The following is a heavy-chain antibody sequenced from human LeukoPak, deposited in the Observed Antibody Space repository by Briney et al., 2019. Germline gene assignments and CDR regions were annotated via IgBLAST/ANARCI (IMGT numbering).Heavy chain of an antibody. CDR1: GGSISSYY. V-gene: IGHV4-59*08. CDR3: ARRARRDGYTWGDYYYYYGMDV. Sequence: SETLSLTCTVSGGSISSYYWSWIRQPPGKGLEWIGYIYYSGSTNYNPSLKSRVTISVDTSKNQFSLKLSSVTAADTAVYYCARRARRDGYTWGDYYYYYGMDVWGQGTTVTVSS. J-gene: IGHJ6*02. D-gene: IGHD5-24*01. CDR2: IYYSGST.